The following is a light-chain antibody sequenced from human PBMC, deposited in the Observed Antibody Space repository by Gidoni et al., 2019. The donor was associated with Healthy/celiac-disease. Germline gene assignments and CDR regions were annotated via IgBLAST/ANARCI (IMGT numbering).Light chain of an antibody. CDR3: QQYGSSPLT. CDR2: GAS. Sequence: EIVLPQSPGTLSLSPGERATLSCRASQSVSSSYLAWYQQKHGQAPRLLIYGASSRATGIPDRFSGSGSGTDFTLTISRLEPEDFAVYYCQQYGSSPLTFGQGTKVEIK. J-gene: IGKJ1*01. CDR1: QSVSSSY. V-gene: IGKV3-20*01.